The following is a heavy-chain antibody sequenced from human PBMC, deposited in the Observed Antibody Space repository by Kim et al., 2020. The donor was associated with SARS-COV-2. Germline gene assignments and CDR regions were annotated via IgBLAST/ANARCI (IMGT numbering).Heavy chain of an antibody. CDR2: ISSSSSYI. J-gene: IGHJ4*02. CDR1: GFIFSEYY. Sequence: GGSLRLSCAASGFIFSEYYMTWIRQAPGKGLEWISYISSSSSYINYADSVKGRFTISRDNAKNSLSLQMNSLRVEDTAMYYCTRGVKVGTEDYSFDYWGQGALVTVSS. D-gene: IGHD1-26*01. CDR3: TRGVKVGTEDYSFDY. V-gene: IGHV3-11*05.